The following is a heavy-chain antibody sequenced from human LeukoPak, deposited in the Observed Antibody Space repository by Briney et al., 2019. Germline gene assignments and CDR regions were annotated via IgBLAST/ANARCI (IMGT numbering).Heavy chain of an antibody. J-gene: IGHJ4*02. CDR1: GGSFSGYY. CDR3: ARGPSITIFFDY. V-gene: IGHV4-34*01. CDR2: INHSGST. Sequence: SETLSLTCAVYGGSFSGYYWSWIRQPPGKGLEWIGEINHSGSTNYNPSLKSRVTISVDPSKNQFSLKLSSVTAADTAVYYCARGPSITIFFDYWGQGTLVTVSS. D-gene: IGHD3-9*01.